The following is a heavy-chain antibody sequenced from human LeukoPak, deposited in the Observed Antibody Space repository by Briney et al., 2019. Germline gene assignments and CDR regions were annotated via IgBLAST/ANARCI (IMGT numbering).Heavy chain of an antibody. D-gene: IGHD6-25*01. CDR2: ISSSSTTI. Sequence: QAGGSLRLSCAAPGFTFSDYSMNSVRQAPGKGLEWVSYISSSSTTIFYADSVKGRFTISRDNAKNSLFLQMNGLRDEDTALYYCARERVIAAAGDGFDSWGQGTRDTVSS. CDR3: ARERVIAAAGDGFDS. CDR1: GFTFSDYS. J-gene: IGHJ4*02. V-gene: IGHV3-48*02.